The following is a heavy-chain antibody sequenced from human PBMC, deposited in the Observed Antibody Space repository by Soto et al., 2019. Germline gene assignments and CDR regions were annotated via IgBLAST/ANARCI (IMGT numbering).Heavy chain of an antibody. Sequence: EVQLVASGGGLIQPGGSLRLSCAASGFTVSSNYMSWVRQAPGKGLGWVSVIYSGGSTYYADSVKGRFTISRDNSKNTLYLQMNSLRAEDTAVYYCARDRVESGYPEYFQFWGQGTLVTVSS. J-gene: IGHJ1*01. V-gene: IGHV3-53*01. CDR2: IYSGGST. CDR3: ARDRVESGYPEYFQF. D-gene: IGHD5-12*01. CDR1: GFTVSSNY.